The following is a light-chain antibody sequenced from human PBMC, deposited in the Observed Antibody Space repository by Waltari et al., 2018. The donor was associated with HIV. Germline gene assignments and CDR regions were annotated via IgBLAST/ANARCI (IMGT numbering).Light chain of an antibody. CDR3: QQYDDLPRT. J-gene: IGKJ1*01. CDR1: QDIRNY. CDR2: DAS. Sequence: DIQMTQSPSSLSASEGDRVTITCQASQDIRNYLNWFQQKPGKAPKFLIYDASNLETGVPSRFSCSGSGTEFTFTISSLQPEDIATYYCQQYDDLPRTFGQGTKVEIK. V-gene: IGKV1-33*01.